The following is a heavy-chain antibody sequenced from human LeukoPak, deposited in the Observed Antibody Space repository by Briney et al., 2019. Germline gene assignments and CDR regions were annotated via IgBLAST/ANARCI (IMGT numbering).Heavy chain of an antibody. V-gene: IGHV4-30-2*01. CDR2: IYHSGST. J-gene: IGHJ4*02. CDR1: VGSISSGGYS. CDR3: ARGYSSGWYVDY. Sequence: SETLSLTCAVSVGSISSGGYSGSWIRQPPGEGLEWIGYIYHSGSTYYNPSFKSRATISVDRSKNQFSLKLSSVTAADTAVYYCARGYSSGWYVDYWGQGTLVTASS. D-gene: IGHD6-25*01.